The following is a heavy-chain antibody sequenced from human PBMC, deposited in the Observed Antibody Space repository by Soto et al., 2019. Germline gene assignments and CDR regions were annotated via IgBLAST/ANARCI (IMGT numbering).Heavy chain of an antibody. V-gene: IGHV3-7*03. CDR1: GFTFSNYW. CDR2: INEDGSEM. Sequence: EAQLVGSGGGLVQPGGSLRLSCAASGFTFSNYWMNWVRQAPGKGLEWVANINEDGSEMNYVDSVKGRFTISRDNAKNSVYLQMNSLSAEDTAVYYCLSFWTDSWGQGTLVTVSS. D-gene: IGHD1-1*01. CDR3: LSFWTDS. J-gene: IGHJ4*02.